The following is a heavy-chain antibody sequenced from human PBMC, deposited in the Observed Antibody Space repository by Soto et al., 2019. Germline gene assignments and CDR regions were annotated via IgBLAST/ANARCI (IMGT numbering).Heavy chain of an antibody. CDR2: VYHSGST. Sequence: SETLSLTCTVSGGSINSYYWAWIRQPPGKGLEWIGYVYHSGSTGSNASLKSRVTMSVDTSKNQFSLTLSSVTAADTAVYYCARIQTATILADWGQGTLVTVSS. D-gene: IGHD5-12*01. J-gene: IGHJ4*02. V-gene: IGHV4-59*08. CDR3: ARIQTATILAD. CDR1: GGSINSYY.